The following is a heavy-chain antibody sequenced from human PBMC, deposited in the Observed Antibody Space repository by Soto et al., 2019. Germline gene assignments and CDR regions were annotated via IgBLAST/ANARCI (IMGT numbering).Heavy chain of an antibody. CDR3: ARESRFLAWLSLNWFDP. Sequence: EVQLVESGGGLVQPGGSLRLSCAASGFTFSSYSMNWVRQAPGKGLEWVSYISSSSSTIYYAVSVKGRFTITRDNAKNSLYLQMNSLRDEDTAVYYCARESRFLAWLSLNWFDPWGQGTLVTVSS. CDR2: ISSSSSTI. V-gene: IGHV3-48*02. J-gene: IGHJ5*02. D-gene: IGHD3-3*01. CDR1: GFTFSSYS.